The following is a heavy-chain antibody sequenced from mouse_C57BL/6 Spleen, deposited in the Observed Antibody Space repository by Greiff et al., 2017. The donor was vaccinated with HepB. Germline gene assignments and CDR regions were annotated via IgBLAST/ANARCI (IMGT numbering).Heavy chain of an antibody. CDR2: ISDGGSYT. CDR3: ARDLGGLLRPTGYFDV. V-gene: IGHV5-4*01. D-gene: IGHD2-3*01. CDR1: GFTFSSYA. Sequence: EVKLVESGGGLVKPGGSLKLSCAASGFTFSSYAMSWVRQTPEKRLEWVATISDGGSYTYYPDNVKGRFTISRDNAKNNLYLQMSHLKSEDTAMYYCARDLGGLLRPTGYFDVWGTGTTVTVSS. J-gene: IGHJ1*03.